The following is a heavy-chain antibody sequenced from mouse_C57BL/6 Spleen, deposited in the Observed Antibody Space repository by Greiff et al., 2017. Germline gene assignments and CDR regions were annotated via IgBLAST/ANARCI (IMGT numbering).Heavy chain of an antibody. CDR2: IYPRSGNT. V-gene: IGHV1-81*01. CDR3: APFYDGYYEDY. D-gene: IGHD2-3*01. Sequence: QVQLKASGAELARPGASVKLSCKASGYTFPSYGISWVKQRTGQGLEWIGEIYPRSGNTYYNEKFKGKATLTADKSSSTAYMELRSLTSEDAAVYFCAPFYDGYYEDYWGQGTTLTVSS. CDR1: GYTFPSYG. J-gene: IGHJ2*01.